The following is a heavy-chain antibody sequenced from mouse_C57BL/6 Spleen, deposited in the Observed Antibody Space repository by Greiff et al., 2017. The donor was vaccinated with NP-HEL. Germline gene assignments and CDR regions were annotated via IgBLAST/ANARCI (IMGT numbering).Heavy chain of an antibody. Sequence: VQLQQSGPELVKPGASVKISCKASGYSFSSSWMNWVKQRPGKGLEWIGRIYPGDGDTNYNGKFKGKATLTADKSSSTAYMQLSSLTSEDSAVYFCARRVLRYPYAMDYWGQGTSVTVSS. V-gene: IGHV1-82*01. CDR1: GYSFSSSW. D-gene: IGHD1-1*01. CDR3: ARRVLRYPYAMDY. J-gene: IGHJ4*01. CDR2: IYPGDGDT.